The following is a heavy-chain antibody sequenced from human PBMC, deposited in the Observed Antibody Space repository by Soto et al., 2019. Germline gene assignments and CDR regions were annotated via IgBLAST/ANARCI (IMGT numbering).Heavy chain of an antibody. CDR3: ARGQVVAAQH. CDR2: IYHSGST. J-gene: IGHJ4*02. D-gene: IGHD2-15*01. CDR1: GGSISSGGYS. Sequence: QLQLQESGSGLVKPSQTLSLTCAVSGGSISSGGYSWSWIRQPPGKGLEWIGYIYHSGSTYYNPSHNPRVTISVDRSEKQFSLKLSSVTAADTAVYYCARGQVVAAQHWGQGTLVTVSS. V-gene: IGHV4-30-2*01.